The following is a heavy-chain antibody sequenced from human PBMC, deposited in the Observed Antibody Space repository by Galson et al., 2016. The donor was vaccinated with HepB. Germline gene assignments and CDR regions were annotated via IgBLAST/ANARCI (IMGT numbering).Heavy chain of an antibody. CDR3: AKDFRTGWTNWFDP. CDR1: GFMLSGYG. D-gene: IGHD6-19*01. J-gene: IGHJ5*02. V-gene: IGHV3-30*18. Sequence: SLRLSCAASGFMLSGYGMHWVRQAPGKGLEWVAMISHDGGATYYGDSVTGRFAVSRDISKNTGYLDMNHLRPEDTAVYYCAKDFRTGWTNWFDPWGQGTLVTVSS. CDR2: ISHDGGAT.